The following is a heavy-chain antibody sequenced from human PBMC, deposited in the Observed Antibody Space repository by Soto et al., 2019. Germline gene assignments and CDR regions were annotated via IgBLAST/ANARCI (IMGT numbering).Heavy chain of an antibody. D-gene: IGHD6-6*01. J-gene: IGHJ4*02. CDR2: INPSGGST. CDR3: ARDVGMASRPYLDY. Sequence: GASVKVSCKASGYTFTTYYMYWVRQAPGQGLEWMGIINPSGGSTSFAQKFQGRVTMARDTYPSTVYMELISLTSEDTAVYYCARDVGMASRPYLDYWGQGTLGNVSS. CDR1: GYTFTTYY. V-gene: IGHV1-46*01.